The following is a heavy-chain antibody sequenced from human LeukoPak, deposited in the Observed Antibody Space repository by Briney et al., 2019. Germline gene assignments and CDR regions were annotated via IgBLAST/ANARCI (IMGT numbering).Heavy chain of an antibody. Sequence: QTGGSLRLSCATSGFTFRTSAFSWVRQAPGKGLEWVSYVGTSGDLTYYSASVTGRFTISRDNSKNSLFLQMTSLRVEDTAVYYCARDSGVGGTFDYWGQGSLLIVSS. J-gene: IGHJ4*02. V-gene: IGHV3-48*04. CDR1: GFTFRTSA. CDR2: VGTSGDLT. CDR3: ARDSGVGGTFDY. D-gene: IGHD1-26*01.